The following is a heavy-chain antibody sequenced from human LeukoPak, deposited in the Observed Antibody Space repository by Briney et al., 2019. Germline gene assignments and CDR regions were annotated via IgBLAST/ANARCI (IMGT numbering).Heavy chain of an antibody. CDR3: ATDPIVGATMGYYYGMDV. CDR1: GFTFSSYS. Sequence: GGSLRLSCAASGFTFSSYSMNWVRQAPGKGLEWVSYISSSSTIYYADSVKGRFTISRDNAKNSLYLQMNSLRAEDTAVYYCATDPIVGATMGYYYGMDVWGQGTTVTVSS. J-gene: IGHJ6*02. CDR2: ISSSSTI. V-gene: IGHV3-48*04. D-gene: IGHD1-26*01.